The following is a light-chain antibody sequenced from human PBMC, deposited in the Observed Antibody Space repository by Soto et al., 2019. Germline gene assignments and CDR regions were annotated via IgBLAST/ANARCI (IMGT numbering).Light chain of an antibody. Sequence: QSVLTQPPSASGTPGQRVAISCSGSSSNIGSNTVSWYQQLPGTAPKLLFYSDNQRPSGVPDRFSGSKSGTSASLAISGLQSEDEADYYCATWDDSLNGVVFGGGTKVTVL. CDR3: ATWDDSLNGVV. CDR1: SSNIGSNT. J-gene: IGLJ2*01. CDR2: SDN. V-gene: IGLV1-44*01.